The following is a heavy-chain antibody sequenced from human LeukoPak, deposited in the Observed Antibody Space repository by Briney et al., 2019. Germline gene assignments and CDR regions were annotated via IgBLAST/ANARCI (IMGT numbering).Heavy chain of an antibody. CDR2: ISGSGGST. J-gene: IGHJ4*02. V-gene: IGHV3-23*01. D-gene: IGHD3-3*01. Sequence: PGGSLRLSCAASGFTLSSYALSCVRQAPGRGLECGSAISGSGGSTYYADSVKGRFTISRDNSKNTLYLQMSSLRAEDTAVYYCAKGVYYDFWSGYHHGYYFDYWGQGTLVTVSS. CDR3: AKGVYYDFWSGYHHGYYFDY. CDR1: GFTLSSYA.